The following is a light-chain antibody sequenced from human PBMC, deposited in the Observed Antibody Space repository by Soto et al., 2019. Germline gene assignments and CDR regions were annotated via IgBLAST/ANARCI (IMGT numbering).Light chain of an antibody. Sequence: QSVLTQPASVSGSPGQSITISCTGTSSDVGSYNLVSWYQQHPGKAPKLMIYEGSKRPSGVSNRFSGSKSGNTASLTISGLQAVDEADYYCCSYAGSSTSLYVFGTGTKVTVL. V-gene: IGLV2-23*01. CDR1: SSDVGSYNL. J-gene: IGLJ1*01. CDR2: EGS. CDR3: CSYAGSSTSLYV.